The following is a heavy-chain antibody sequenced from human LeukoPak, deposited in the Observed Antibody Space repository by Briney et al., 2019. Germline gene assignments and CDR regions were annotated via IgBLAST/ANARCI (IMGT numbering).Heavy chain of an antibody. CDR3: ARAEQWLVYYYGMDV. CDR2: ISHDGSKK. D-gene: IGHD6-19*01. J-gene: IGHJ6*02. CDR1: GFTFSSYA. Sequence: GGSLRLSCAASGFTFSSYAMHWVRQAPGKGLEWVAVISHDGSKKYYADSVKGRFTISRDNAKNSLYLQMNSLRAEDTAVYYCARAEQWLVYYYGMDVWGQGTTVTVSS. V-gene: IGHV3-30*04.